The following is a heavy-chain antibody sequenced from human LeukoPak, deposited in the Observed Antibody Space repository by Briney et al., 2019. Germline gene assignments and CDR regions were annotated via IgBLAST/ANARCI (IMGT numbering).Heavy chain of an antibody. CDR1: GFTFSSYG. V-gene: IGHV3-49*04. CDR3: TRDQTPYY. J-gene: IGHJ4*02. Sequence: GGSLRLSCAASGFTFSSYGMTWVRQAPGKGLEWVGFIASETYGGTAEYAASVKGRFTISRDDSKSIAYLQMNSLKTEDTAVYYCTRDQTPYYWGQGTLVTVSS. CDR2: IASETYGGTA.